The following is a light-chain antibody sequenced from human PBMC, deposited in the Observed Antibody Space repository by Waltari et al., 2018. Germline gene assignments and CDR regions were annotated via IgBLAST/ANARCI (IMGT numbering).Light chain of an antibody. J-gene: IGKJ1*01. Sequence: DIVMTQSPDSLAVSLGERNTSHCKSSQSVLYSSNNKNYLGWYQQKPGQPPKLLIHWASTRESGVPDRFSGSGSGTDFTLTIGSLQPDDFATYYCQQYNSYSTFGQGTKVEIK. V-gene: IGKV4-1*01. CDR2: WAS. CDR1: QSVLYSSNNKNY. CDR3: QQYNSYST.